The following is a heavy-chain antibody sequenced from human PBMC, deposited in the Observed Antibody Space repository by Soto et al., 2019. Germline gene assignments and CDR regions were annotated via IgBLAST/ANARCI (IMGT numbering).Heavy chain of an antibody. D-gene: IGHD1-1*01. J-gene: IGHJ4*02. Sequence: PSQTLSLTCAISGDSVSSNSAAWNWIRQSPSRGLEWLGRTYYRSKWYNDYAVSVKSRITINPDTSKNQFSLQLNSVTPEGTAVYYCARDLQGTTGTTLLDHGGFYFDYWGQGTLVTVSS. V-gene: IGHV6-1*01. CDR1: GDSVSSNSAA. CDR3: ARDLQGTTGTTLLDHGGFYFDY. CDR2: TYYRSKWYN.